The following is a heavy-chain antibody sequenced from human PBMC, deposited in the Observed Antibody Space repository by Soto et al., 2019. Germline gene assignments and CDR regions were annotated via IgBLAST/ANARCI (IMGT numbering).Heavy chain of an antibody. CDR1: GYTFTGYY. CDR2: INPNSGGT. Sequence: QVQLVQSGAEVRKPGASVKVSCKASGYTFTGYYMHWVRQAPGQGLEWMGWINPNSGGTTYAQKFQGRVTMTRDTALGTAYMDLSRLRSDDTAFYYCATFSGYTDGIPSPLDYWGQGTLVTVSS. J-gene: IGHJ4*02. D-gene: IGHD5-18*01. CDR3: ATFSGYTDGIPSPLDY. V-gene: IGHV1-2*02.